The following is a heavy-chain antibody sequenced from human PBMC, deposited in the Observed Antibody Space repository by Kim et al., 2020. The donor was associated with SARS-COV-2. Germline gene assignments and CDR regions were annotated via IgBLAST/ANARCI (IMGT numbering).Heavy chain of an antibody. CDR3: AKDGVLRYSGGMDV. D-gene: IGHD3-9*01. Sequence: GGSLRLSCAASGFTFSSYGMHWVRQAPGKGLEWVAVIWYDGSNKYYADSVKGRFTISRDNSKNTLYLQMNSLRAEDTAVYYCAKDGVLRYSGGMDVWGQGTTVTVSS. V-gene: IGHV3-33*06. J-gene: IGHJ6*02. CDR1: GFTFSSYG. CDR2: IWYDGSNK.